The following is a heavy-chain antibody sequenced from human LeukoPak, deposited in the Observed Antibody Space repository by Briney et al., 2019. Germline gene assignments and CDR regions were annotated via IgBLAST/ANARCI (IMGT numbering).Heavy chain of an antibody. CDR3: ARDTSGSNSFDN. V-gene: IGHV1-2*02. J-gene: IGHJ4*02. D-gene: IGHD2-2*01. CDR1: GYTFTGHY. Sequence: GASVKVSCKASGYTFTGHYMHWVRQAPGQGLEWMGWINLDGGGPRYVPKFQGRVTMTRDTSIATAYMELSSLTSDDTAVYYCARDTSGSNSFDNWGQGTLVTVSS. CDR2: INLDGGGP.